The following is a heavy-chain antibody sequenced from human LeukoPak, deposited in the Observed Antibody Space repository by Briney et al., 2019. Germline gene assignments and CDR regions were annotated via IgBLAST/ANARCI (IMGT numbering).Heavy chain of an antibody. J-gene: IGHJ4*02. D-gene: IGHD3-22*01. V-gene: IGHV4-39*01. CDR1: GGSISGGSSY. Sequence: PSETLSLTCSVSGGSISGGSSYWGWIRQPPGKGLDWIGSIYNTVSTVYNPSLKSRVTISIDTSNNQFSLKLSSVTAADTAVYYCARNTSYSYDSSGYLFDFWGQGTLVTVSS. CDR2: IYNTVST. CDR3: ARNTSYSYDSSGYLFDF.